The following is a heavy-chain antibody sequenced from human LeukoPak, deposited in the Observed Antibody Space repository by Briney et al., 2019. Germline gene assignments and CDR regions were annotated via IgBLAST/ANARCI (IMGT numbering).Heavy chain of an antibody. V-gene: IGHV4-39*07. J-gene: IGHJ5*02. Sequence: KTSETLSLTCSISGGSIRGTRYYWGWIRQPPGKGLERIGSIYYSGSTYYNPSLQSRDTISVDTSKNQFSLKLSSVTAADTAVYYCARVQSRLSWFDPWGEGTLVTVSS. CDR1: GGSIRGTRYY. CDR2: IYYSGST. CDR3: ARVQSRLSWFDP.